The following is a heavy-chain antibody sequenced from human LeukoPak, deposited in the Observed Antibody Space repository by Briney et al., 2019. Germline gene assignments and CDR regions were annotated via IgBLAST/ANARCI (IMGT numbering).Heavy chain of an antibody. V-gene: IGHV1-69*01. CDR3: AGFLGYCSSTSCWNWFDP. Sequence: SVKVSCKASGGTFSSYAIRWVRQAPGQGLEWMGGIIPIFGTANYAQKFQGRVTITADESTSTAYMELSSLRSEDTAVYYCAGFLGYCSSTSCWNWFDPWGQGTLVTVSS. CDR1: GGTFSSYA. J-gene: IGHJ5*02. CDR2: IIPIFGTA. D-gene: IGHD2-2*01.